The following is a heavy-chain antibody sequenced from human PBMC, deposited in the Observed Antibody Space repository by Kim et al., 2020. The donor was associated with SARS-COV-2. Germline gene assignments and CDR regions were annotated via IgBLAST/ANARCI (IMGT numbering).Heavy chain of an antibody. CDR2: IKQDGTEK. CDR1: GFSFSTYW. J-gene: IGHJ6*02. CDR3: ARDHEYRYDWIGYDYYGMDV. Sequence: GGSLRLSCAASGFSFSTYWMSWVRQAPGKGLEWVANIKQDGTEKYYVDSVKGRFTISRDNAKNSLHLQMNSLRAEDTAMYYCARDHEYRYDWIGYDYYGMDVWGQGTTVTVSS. V-gene: IGHV3-7*03. D-gene: IGHD5-18*01.